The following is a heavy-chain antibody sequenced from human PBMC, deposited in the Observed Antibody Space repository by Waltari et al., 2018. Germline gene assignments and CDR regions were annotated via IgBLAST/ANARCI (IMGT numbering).Heavy chain of an antibody. CDR3: ARGQWDCSSTSCLIVDYFDY. V-gene: IGHV1-46*01. Sequence: QVQLVQSGAEVKKPGASVKVSCKASGYTFTSYYMHWVRQAPGQGLEWMGIINPSGGSTSYEQKFQGRVTMTRDTSTSTVYMELSSLRSEDTAVYYCARGQWDCSSTSCLIVDYFDYWGQGTLVTVSS. CDR2: INPSGGST. CDR1: GYTFTSYY. J-gene: IGHJ4*02. D-gene: IGHD2-2*01.